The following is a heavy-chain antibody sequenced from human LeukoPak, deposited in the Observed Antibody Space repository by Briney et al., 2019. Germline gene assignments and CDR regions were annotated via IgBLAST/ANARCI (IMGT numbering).Heavy chain of an antibody. D-gene: IGHD1-26*01. CDR2: IYTSGST. Sequence: PSETLSLTCTVSGGSISSYYWSWIRQPAGKGLEWIGRIYTSGSTNYNPSLKSRVTMSVDTSKNQFSLKLSFVTAADTAVYYCARVGSGSYFGAFDIWGQGTMVTVSS. J-gene: IGHJ3*02. CDR1: GGSISSYY. CDR3: ARVGSGSYFGAFDI. V-gene: IGHV4-4*07.